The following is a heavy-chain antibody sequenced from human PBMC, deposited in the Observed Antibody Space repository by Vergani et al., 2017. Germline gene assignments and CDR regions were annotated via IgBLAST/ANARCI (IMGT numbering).Heavy chain of an antibody. CDR3: ARGDYGGPKSDAFDV. V-gene: IGHV4-61*02. D-gene: IGHD4-23*01. Sequence: QVQLQESGPGLVKASQTLSLTCTVSGGSINTGAYYWSWIRQPAGKGLEWIGRVYTSGMTNYNPSLKSRVTILVDRSKSQLSLKLTSVTAGDTAVYFCARGDYGGPKSDAFDVWGQGTVVTVSS. CDR1: GGSINTGAYY. CDR2: VYTSGMT. J-gene: IGHJ3*01.